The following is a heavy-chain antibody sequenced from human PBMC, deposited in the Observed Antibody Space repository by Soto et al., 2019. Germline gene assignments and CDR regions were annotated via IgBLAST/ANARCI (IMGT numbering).Heavy chain of an antibody. V-gene: IGHV3-23*01. CDR1: GFTFSNLA. D-gene: IGHD6-25*01. J-gene: IGHJ4*02. CDR2: IDAGGGST. CDR3: AILNAASGSY. Sequence: EVQLLESGGGLVQPGGSLRLSCTASGFTFSNLAITWVRQAPGKGLEWVSTIDAGGGSTHYADSVKGRFTISRDNSKNTLYLQMNSLRAEDTAVYYCAILNAASGSYWGQGGLITVSS.